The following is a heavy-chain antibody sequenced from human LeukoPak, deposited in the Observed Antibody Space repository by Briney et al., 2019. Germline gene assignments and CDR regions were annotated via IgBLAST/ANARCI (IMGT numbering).Heavy chain of an antibody. CDR3: ARGGVVVGYYYDSSGYGFWFDP. D-gene: IGHD3-22*01. J-gene: IGHJ5*02. V-gene: IGHV1-69*05. CDR2: IIPIFGTA. Sequence: SVKVSCKASGGTFSSYAISWVRQAPGQGLEWMGGIIPIFGTANYAQKFQGRVTMTTDTSTSTAYMELRSLRSDDTAVYYCARGGVVVGYYYDSSGYGFWFDPWGQGTLVTVSS. CDR1: GGTFSSYA.